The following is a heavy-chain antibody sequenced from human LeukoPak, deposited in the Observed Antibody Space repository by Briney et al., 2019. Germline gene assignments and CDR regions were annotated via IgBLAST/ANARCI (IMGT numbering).Heavy chain of an antibody. CDR1: GGSFSGYY. V-gene: IGHV4-34*01. Sequence: SETLSLTCAVYGGSFSGYYWSWIRQPPGKGLEWIGEINHSGSTNYNPSLKSRVTISVDTSKNQFSLKLSSVTAADTAVYYCAKSPGVRGVIIMRYRLAYFDYWGQGTLVTVSS. CDR2: INHSGST. J-gene: IGHJ4*02. D-gene: IGHD3-10*01. CDR3: AKSPGVRGVIIMRYRLAYFDY.